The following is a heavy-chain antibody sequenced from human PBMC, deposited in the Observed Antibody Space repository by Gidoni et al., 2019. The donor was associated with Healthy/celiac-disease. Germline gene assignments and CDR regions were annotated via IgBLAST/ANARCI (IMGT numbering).Heavy chain of an antibody. CDR3: ARPSSLGFWSGYLDY. Sequence: EVQLVESGGGLVQPGGSLRLSCAASGFTFSSYSMNWVRQAPGKGLEWVSYISSSSSTIYYADSVKGRFTISRDNAKNSLYLQMNSLRDEDTAVYYCARPSSLGFWSGYLDYWGQGTLVTVSS. V-gene: IGHV3-48*02. D-gene: IGHD3-3*01. CDR1: GFTFSSYS. CDR2: ISSSSSTI. J-gene: IGHJ4*02.